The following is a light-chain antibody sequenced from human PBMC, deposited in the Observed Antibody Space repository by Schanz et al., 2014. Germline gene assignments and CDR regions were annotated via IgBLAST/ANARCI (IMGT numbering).Light chain of an antibody. CDR3: QQYNNWPRT. CDR2: GAS. V-gene: IGKV3-15*01. Sequence: EIVLTQSPVTLSVSPGERVTLSCRASQGVSTNLAWHQQKPGQAPRLLIFGASTRATGIPARFSGSGSGTEFTLTISSLQSEDFAVYYCQQYNNWPRTFGQGTKVEIK. CDR1: QGVSTN. J-gene: IGKJ1*01.